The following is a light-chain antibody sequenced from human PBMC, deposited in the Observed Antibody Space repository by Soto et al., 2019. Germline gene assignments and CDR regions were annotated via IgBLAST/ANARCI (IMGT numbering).Light chain of an antibody. J-gene: IGKJ2*01. V-gene: IGKV3-15*01. Sequence: EIVMTQSPATLSVSPGERATLSCRASQSVTSNLAWYQQRPGQAPRLLIYGASTRATGVPARFSGGGSGTEFTLTISSLLSEDFAVYYCQQYSGWPPMYTVGQGTKLEMK. CDR2: GAS. CDR3: QQYSGWPPMYT. CDR1: QSVTSN.